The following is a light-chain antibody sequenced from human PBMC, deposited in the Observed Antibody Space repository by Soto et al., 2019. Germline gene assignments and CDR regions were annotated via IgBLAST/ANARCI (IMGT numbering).Light chain of an antibody. J-gene: IGLJ1*01. CDR2: EIS. CDR1: SSDVGGYNY. Sequence: QSALTQPASVSGSPGQSITISCTGTSSDVGGYNYVSWYQQHPDKAPKLVIYEISNLPSGVSNRFSGSQSGHTASLTISGLQSEDEADYFCTSYTSYSTLDVFATGTKLTV. CDR3: TSYTSYSTLDV. V-gene: IGLV2-14*01.